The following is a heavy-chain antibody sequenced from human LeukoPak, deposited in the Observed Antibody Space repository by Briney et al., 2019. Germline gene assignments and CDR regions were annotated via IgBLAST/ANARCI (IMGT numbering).Heavy chain of an antibody. CDR3: AKDDYDY. CDR2: ISGSGGST. Sequence: GGSLRLSCTGSGPTLSAYWMSWVRQAPGKGLEWVSAISGSGGSTYYADSVKGRFTISRDNSKNTLYLQMNSLRAEDTAVYYCAKDDYDYWGQGTLVTVSS. J-gene: IGHJ4*02. CDR1: GPTLSAYW. V-gene: IGHV3-23*01.